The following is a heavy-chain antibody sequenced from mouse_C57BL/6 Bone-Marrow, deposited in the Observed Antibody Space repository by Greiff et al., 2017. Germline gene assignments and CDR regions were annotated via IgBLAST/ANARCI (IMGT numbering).Heavy chain of an antibody. D-gene: IGHD1-1*01. CDR2: ISSGGSYT. CDR1: GFTFSSYG. Sequence: EVMLVESGGDLVKPGGSLKLSCAASGFTFSSYGMSWVRQTPDKRLGWVATISSGGSYTYYPDSVKGRFTISRDNAKNTLYLQMSSLKSEDTAMYYCARQFYYGSSWWYFDVWGTGTTVTVSS. J-gene: IGHJ1*03. CDR3: ARQFYYGSSWWYFDV. V-gene: IGHV5-6*01.